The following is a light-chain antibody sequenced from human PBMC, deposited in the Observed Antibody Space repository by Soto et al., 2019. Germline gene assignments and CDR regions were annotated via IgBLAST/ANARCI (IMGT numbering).Light chain of an antibody. CDR2: DAS. CDR3: QQSYIMPRT. J-gene: IGKJ1*01. CDR1: QSTSSW. V-gene: IGKV1-5*01. Sequence: DIQITQSPSTLSASVGDRVTITCRSSQSTSSWLAWYQHKPGKAPKLLIFDASSLETGVPSRFSGGGSGTEFTLTISSLQPEDFASYYCQQSYIMPRTVGQGTQVDIK.